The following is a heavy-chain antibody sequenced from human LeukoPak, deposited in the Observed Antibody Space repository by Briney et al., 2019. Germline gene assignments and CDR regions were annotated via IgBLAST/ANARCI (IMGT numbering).Heavy chain of an antibody. D-gene: IGHD6-13*01. Sequence: GGSLRLSCAASGFPFRSYDMHWVRQPKAKGLEWVSAIGTGGDTYYPDSVKGRFTVVRENARNTMYLQLSSLRAGDTAMYYCARRSAAAGVDGFDIWGQGTMVIVSS. CDR1: GFPFRSYD. J-gene: IGHJ3*02. V-gene: IGHV3-13*01. CDR3: ARRSAAAGVDGFDI. CDR2: IGTGGDT.